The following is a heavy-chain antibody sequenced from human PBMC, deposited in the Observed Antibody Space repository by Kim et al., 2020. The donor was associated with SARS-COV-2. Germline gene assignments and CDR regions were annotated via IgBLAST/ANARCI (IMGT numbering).Heavy chain of an antibody. V-gene: IGHV4-4*02. Sequence: NPSLESRVTISLDKSDNQFSMNLSSVTDADTAVYYCARCPVDSSSFWLEPWGQGTLVTVSS. D-gene: IGHD6-6*01. CDR3: ARCPVDSSSFWLEP. J-gene: IGHJ5*02.